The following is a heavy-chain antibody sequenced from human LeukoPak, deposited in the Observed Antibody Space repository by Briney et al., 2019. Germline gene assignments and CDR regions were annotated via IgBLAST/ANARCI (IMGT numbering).Heavy chain of an antibody. CDR3: VTDLVIKGYFDY. D-gene: IGHD2-21*01. V-gene: IGHV3-15*01. CDR2: IRRKTDGETT. Sequence: PGGSLRLSCAASGVTFSNVWMSWVRQVPGKGLEWVGRIRRKTDGETTDHAAPVKGRFTISRDDSKNTLYLQMNSLKTEDTAVYYCVTDLVIKGYFDYWGQGALVTDSS. J-gene: IGHJ4*02. CDR1: GVTFSNVW.